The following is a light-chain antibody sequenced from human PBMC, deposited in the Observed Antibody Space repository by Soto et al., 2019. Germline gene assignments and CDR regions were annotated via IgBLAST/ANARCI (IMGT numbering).Light chain of an antibody. Sequence: DIVMTQPPDSLAVSLGERATINCKSSQSLLYSSDNRNNLTWYQQKPGQPPKLLISWASTRESGVPDRFSGSGSGTDFTLTISSLQAEDVAVYYCHQHYSSPYTFGQGTKVDIK. CDR1: QSLLYSSDNRNN. CDR2: WAS. V-gene: IGKV4-1*01. CDR3: HQHYSSPYT. J-gene: IGKJ2*01.